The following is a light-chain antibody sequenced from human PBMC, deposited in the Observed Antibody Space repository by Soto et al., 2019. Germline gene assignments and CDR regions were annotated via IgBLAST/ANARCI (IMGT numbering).Light chain of an antibody. J-gene: IGLJ1*01. CDR1: SSDVGGYNY. Sequence: QSVLTQPPSASGSPGQSVTISCTGTSSDVGGYNYVSWYQHHPGNAPKLMIYEVNKRTSGVPDRFSGSKSGNTASLTVSGLQAEDEAHYYCSSYAGSNTPYVFGTGTKVTVL. CDR3: SSYAGSNTPYV. V-gene: IGLV2-8*01. CDR2: EVN.